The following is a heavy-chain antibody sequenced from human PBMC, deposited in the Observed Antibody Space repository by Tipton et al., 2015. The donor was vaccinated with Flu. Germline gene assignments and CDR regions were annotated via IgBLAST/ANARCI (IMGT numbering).Heavy chain of an antibody. D-gene: IGHD2-2*01. CDR2: ISWNSGSI. Sequence: SLRLSCAASGFNFDDYAMHWVRQAPGKGLEWVAGISWNSGSIGYADSVKGRFTISRDNAKNSLYLQMNTVRAEDTALYYCARLGYCTYSNCYAPTEYYYYGMDVWGQGTTVTVSS. CDR1: GFNFDDYA. J-gene: IGHJ6*02. CDR3: ARLGYCTYSNCYAPTEYYYYGMDV. V-gene: IGHV3-9*01.